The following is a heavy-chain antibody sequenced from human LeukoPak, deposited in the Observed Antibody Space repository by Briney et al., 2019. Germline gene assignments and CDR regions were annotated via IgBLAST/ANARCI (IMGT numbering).Heavy chain of an antibody. J-gene: IGHJ5*02. CDR3: AGTPNWFDP. CDR1: GGSISSGSYY. D-gene: IGHD2-15*01. Sequence: KPSQTLSLTCTVSGGSISSGSYYWSWIRQPPGKGLEWIGYIYYSGSTNYNPSLKSRVTISVDTSKNQFSLKLSSVTAADTAVYYCAGTPNWFDPWGQGTLVTVSS. V-gene: IGHV4-61*01. CDR2: IYYSGST.